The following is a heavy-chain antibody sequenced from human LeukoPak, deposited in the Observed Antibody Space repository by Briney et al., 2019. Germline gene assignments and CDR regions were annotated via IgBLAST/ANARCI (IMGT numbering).Heavy chain of an antibody. CDR2: ISYSGNT. Sequence: SETLSLTCSVSGDSISRHYWSWIRQPPGKGLEWIGYISYSGNTRYNPSFQSRVTISADTSKNQVSLKLSSVTAADTAVYYCARTYRYGSFPVYHFYMDVWGKGTTVTVSS. CDR3: ARTYRYGSFPVYHFYMDV. CDR1: GDSISRHY. D-gene: IGHD5-18*01. J-gene: IGHJ6*03. V-gene: IGHV4-59*11.